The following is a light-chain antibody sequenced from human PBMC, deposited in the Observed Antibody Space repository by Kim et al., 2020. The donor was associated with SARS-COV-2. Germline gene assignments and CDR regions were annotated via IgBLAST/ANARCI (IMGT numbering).Light chain of an antibody. CDR3: HHYSYSPQT. Sequence: EIVLTQSPGTLSLSPGERATLSCRASQSVTNNYLGWYQQKPGQAPRLVIYGASSRATGIPDRFSGSGSGTDFTLTISRLEPEDFAVYYCHHYSYSPQTFGQGTKWISN. V-gene: IGKV3-20*01. CDR2: GAS. J-gene: IGKJ1*01. CDR1: QSVTNNY.